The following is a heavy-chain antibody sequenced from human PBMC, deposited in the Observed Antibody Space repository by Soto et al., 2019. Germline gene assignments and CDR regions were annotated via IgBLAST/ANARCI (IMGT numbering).Heavy chain of an antibody. CDR1: GYTFSNYS. CDR2: ISPYNGNA. J-gene: IGHJ4*02. CDR3: ASAISLIMAAAAY. D-gene: IGHD2-8*01. V-gene: IGHV1-18*04. Sequence: ASVKVSCKTSGYTFSNYSISWVRQAPGQGLEWMGWISPYNGNANYTEKFHGRVSMTTDTSTTTAYMELTSLTSDDTAIYYCASAISLIMAAAAYWGQGTLVTVSS.